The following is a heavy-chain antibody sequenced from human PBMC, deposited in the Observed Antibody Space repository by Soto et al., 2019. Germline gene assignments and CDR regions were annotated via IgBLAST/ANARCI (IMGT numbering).Heavy chain of an antibody. Sequence: QVQLVESGGSVVQPGRSLRLSCEASGFTFTSYAMHWVRQAPGKGLEWVAVISYDGINEYYADSVKGRFTISRENSXXTXXLQMSSLRVEDTAVYYCARDRLRLGELSLIGYFDYWGQGTLVTVSS. CDR3: ARDRLRLGELSLIGYFDY. J-gene: IGHJ4*02. D-gene: IGHD3-16*02. CDR1: GFTFTSYA. CDR2: ISYDGINE. V-gene: IGHV3-30*15.